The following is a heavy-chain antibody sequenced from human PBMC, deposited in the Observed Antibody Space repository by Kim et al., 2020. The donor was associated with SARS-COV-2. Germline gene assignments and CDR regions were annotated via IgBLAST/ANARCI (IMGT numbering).Heavy chain of an antibody. CDR3: ARGWFGEVGDY. CDR1: GFTFNTYT. CDR2: ITISSTHI. D-gene: IGHD3-10*01. V-gene: IGHV3-21*01. Sequence: GGSLRLSCAASGFTFNTYTMDWVRQAPGEGLEWVSSITISSTHIYSADSVKGRFTISRDNARNSVYLQIDSLRGDDTAMYYCARGWFGEVGDYWGQGT. J-gene: IGHJ4*02.